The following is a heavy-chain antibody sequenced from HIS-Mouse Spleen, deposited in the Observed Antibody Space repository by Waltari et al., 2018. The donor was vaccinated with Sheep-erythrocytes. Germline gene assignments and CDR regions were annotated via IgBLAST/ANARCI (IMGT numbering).Heavy chain of an antibody. Sequence: EVQLVESGGGLVKPGGSIRLSCAASGFTFSNAWMSWVRQAPGKGVDGVGRIKSKTDGGTTDYAAPGKGRFTISRDDSKNTLYLQMNSLKTEDTAVYYCTAGPDAFDIWGQGTMVTVSS. CDR2: IKSKTDGGTT. J-gene: IGHJ3*02. CDR3: TAGPDAFDI. V-gene: IGHV3-15*01. CDR1: GFTFSNAW.